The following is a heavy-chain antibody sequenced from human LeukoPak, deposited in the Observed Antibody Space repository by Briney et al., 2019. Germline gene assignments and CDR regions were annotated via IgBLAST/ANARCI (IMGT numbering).Heavy chain of an antibody. V-gene: IGHV1-69*04. D-gene: IGHD3-16*02. Sequence: ASVKVSCKASGGTFSSYAISWVRQAPGQGLEWMGRIIPILGIANYAQRFQGRVTITADKSTSTAYMELSSLRSEDTAVYYCARAGYDYVWGSYRTTGDWFDPWGQGTLVTVSS. J-gene: IGHJ5*02. CDR2: IIPILGIA. CDR3: ARAGYDYVWGSYRTTGDWFDP. CDR1: GGTFSSYA.